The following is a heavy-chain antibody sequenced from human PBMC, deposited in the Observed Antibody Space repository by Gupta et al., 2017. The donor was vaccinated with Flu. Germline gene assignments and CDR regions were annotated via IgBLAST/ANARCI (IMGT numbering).Heavy chain of an antibody. Sequence: QVQLQQWGAELLKPSETRSLTCAVSGGSFSGYYWVWIRQSPGKGLEWIGEINQCGSTNDNTSLKSRVSISLDTSKKQFSLKLNSLTAADTAVYYCARRGFGYNKAFDNWGQGTLVTVSS. CDR1: GGSFSGYY. V-gene: IGHV4-34*01. J-gene: IGHJ4*02. D-gene: IGHD5-24*01. CDR2: INQCGST. CDR3: ARRGFGYNKAFDN.